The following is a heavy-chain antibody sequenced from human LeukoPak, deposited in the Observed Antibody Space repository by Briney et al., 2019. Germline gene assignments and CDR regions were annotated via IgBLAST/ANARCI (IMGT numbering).Heavy chain of an antibody. Sequence: ASVKASCKASGYTFTTYDINWVRQATGQGLEWMGWMSLNSGNTGYAQEFQGRATMTRDTSITTAYMELNSLRSEDTAIYYCARGEWELGYWGQGTLVTVSS. CDR3: ARGEWELGY. CDR2: MSLNSGNT. J-gene: IGHJ4*02. V-gene: IGHV1-8*01. D-gene: IGHD1-26*01. CDR1: GYTFTTYD.